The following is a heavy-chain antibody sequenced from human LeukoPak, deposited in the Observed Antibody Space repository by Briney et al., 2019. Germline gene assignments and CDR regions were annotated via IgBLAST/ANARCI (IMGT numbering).Heavy chain of an antibody. V-gene: IGHV5-51*01. J-gene: IGHJ4*02. CDR1: GYSFSSYR. D-gene: IGHD3-22*01. CDR2: IYPDDSDT. Sequence: GESLKIPCKGSGYSFSSYRIGWVRQMPGKGLEWMGIIYPDDSDTRYSPSFQGQVTISADRSISTAYLQWSSLKASDTAMYYCARIRESYSGTSGYYYLDYWGQGTLVTVSS. CDR3: ARIRESYSGTSGYYYLDY.